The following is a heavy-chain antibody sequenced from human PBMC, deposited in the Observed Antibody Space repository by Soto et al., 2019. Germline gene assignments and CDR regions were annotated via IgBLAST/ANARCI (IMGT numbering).Heavy chain of an antibody. Sequence: QVQLVESGGGVVQPGRSLRLSCAASGFTFSSYAMHWVRQAPGKGLEWVAVISYDGSNKYYADSVKGRFTISRDNSKNTLYLQMNSLRAEDTAVYYCARAGGFGEYYYYYGMAVWGQGTTVTVSS. J-gene: IGHJ6*02. V-gene: IGHV3-30-3*01. CDR2: ISYDGSNK. D-gene: IGHD3-10*01. CDR1: GFTFSSYA. CDR3: ARAGGFGEYYYYYGMAV.